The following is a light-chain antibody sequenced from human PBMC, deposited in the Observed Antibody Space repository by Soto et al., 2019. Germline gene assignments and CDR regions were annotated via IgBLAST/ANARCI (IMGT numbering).Light chain of an antibody. CDR3: AAWDDSLSGPV. CDR2: RNN. Sequence: QSVLTQPPSASGTPGQRVTISCSGSSYNIGSNYVYWYKQLPGTAPKLVIYRNNQRPSGVPDRFSGSKSGTSASLAISVLRSEDESDYYCAAWDDSLSGPVFGGGTQLTGL. J-gene: IGLJ7*01. V-gene: IGLV1-47*01. CDR1: SYNIGSNY.